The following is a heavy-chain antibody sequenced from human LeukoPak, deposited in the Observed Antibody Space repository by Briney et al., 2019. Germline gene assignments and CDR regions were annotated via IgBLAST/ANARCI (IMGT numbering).Heavy chain of an antibody. J-gene: IGHJ4*02. CDR3: ATDSYYDFCSGYYGY. D-gene: IGHD3-3*01. CDR2: KTDGATT. V-gene: IGHV3-15*01. Sequence: KTDGATTDYPPPIKCRFTISRDDSKTTLDLQMNSLRTEDTAVYYCATDSYYDFCSGYYGYWGQGTLVTVSS.